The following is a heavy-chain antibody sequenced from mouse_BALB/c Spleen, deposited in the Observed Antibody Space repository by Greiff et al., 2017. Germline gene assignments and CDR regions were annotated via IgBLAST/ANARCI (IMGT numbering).Heavy chain of an antibody. J-gene: IGHJ1*01. CDR2: ISSGGST. Sequence: EVQGVESGGGLVKPGGSLKLSCAASGFTFSSYAMSWVRQTPEKRLEWVASISSGGSTYYPDSVKGRFTISRDNARNILYLQMSSLRSEDTAMYYCARGITTARGLWYFDVWGAGTTVTVSS. D-gene: IGHD1-2*01. CDR3: ARGITTARGLWYFDV. V-gene: IGHV5-6-5*01. CDR1: GFTFSSYA.